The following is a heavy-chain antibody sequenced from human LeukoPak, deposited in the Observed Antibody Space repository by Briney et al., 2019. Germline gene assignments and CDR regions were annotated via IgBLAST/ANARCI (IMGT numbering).Heavy chain of an antibody. CDR1: GGSISSYY. J-gene: IGHJ2*01. D-gene: IGHD6-13*01. CDR2: IYISETT. Sequence: SETLSLTCTVSGGSISSYYWSWIRQPAGKGLEWIGRIYISETTIYNPSLRSRVTMSVDTSKNQFSLKPSSVTAADTAVYYCARVSTSWYQDWYFDLWGRGTLVTVSS. CDR3: ARVSTSWYQDWYFDL. V-gene: IGHV4-4*07.